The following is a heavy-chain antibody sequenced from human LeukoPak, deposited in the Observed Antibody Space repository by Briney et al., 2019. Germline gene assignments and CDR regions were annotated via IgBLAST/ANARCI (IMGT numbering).Heavy chain of an antibody. CDR1: GYTFISYD. J-gene: IGHJ6*03. CDR3: ARGGNYDYYYSYMDV. D-gene: IGHD4-11*01. CDR2: IIPIFGTA. Sequence: GASVKVSCKASGYTFISYDINWVRQATGQGLEWMGGIIPIFGTANYAQKFQGRVTITTDESTSTAYMELGSLRSEDTAVSYCARGGNYDYYYSYMDVWGKGTTVTVSS. V-gene: IGHV1-69*05.